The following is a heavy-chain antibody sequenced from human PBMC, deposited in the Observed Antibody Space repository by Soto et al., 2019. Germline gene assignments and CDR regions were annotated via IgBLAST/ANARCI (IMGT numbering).Heavy chain of an antibody. J-gene: IGHJ4*02. V-gene: IGHV3-74*01. D-gene: IGHD5-18*01. CDR2: INSDASTT. Sequence: EVQLEESGGGLVQPGGSLRLSCAASGFTFSSYWMHWVRQGPGKGLVWVSRINSDASTTSYADSVKGRFTISRDNAKNTVYLQMNSLRAEDTAVYYCARVEYSYGLVDYWGQETLVTVSS. CDR1: GFTFSSYW. CDR3: ARVEYSYGLVDY.